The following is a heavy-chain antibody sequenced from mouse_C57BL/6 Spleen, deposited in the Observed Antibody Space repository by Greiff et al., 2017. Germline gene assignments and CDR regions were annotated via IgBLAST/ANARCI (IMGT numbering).Heavy chain of an antibody. CDR3: ARASPYAMDY. CDR2: IYTGNGDT. Sequence: QVQLQQSEAELVRPGASVQMSCKASGYTFTSYNMHCVKQTPRKGLECIGAIYTGNGDTSYNPKFKGKATLTVDKSSSPDYMKLSSLTSEDSAVYFCARASPYAMDYWGQGTSVTVSS. J-gene: IGHJ4*01. CDR1: GYTFTSYN. V-gene: IGHV1-12*01.